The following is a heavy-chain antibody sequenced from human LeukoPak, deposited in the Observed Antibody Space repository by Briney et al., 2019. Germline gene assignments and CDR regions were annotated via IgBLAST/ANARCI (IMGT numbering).Heavy chain of an antibody. Sequence: GGSLRLSCAASGFTFSTYSMNWVRQAAGKGLEWVSSISSSGSFVYYADSVKGRFTISRDNAKNSLYLQMNSLRAEDTAVYYCATLIVGASCYWGQGTLVTVSS. CDR1: GFTFSTYS. D-gene: IGHD1-26*01. V-gene: IGHV3-21*06. CDR2: ISSSGSFV. CDR3: ATLIVGASCY. J-gene: IGHJ4*02.